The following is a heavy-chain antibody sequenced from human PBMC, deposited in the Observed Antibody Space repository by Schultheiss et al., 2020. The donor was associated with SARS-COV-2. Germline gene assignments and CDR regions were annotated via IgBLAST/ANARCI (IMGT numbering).Heavy chain of an antibody. CDR2: IYYSGST. J-gene: IGHJ6*02. CDR1: GGSISSYY. D-gene: IGHD2-8*01. CDR3: ARGPCGVCDPLTKYYYYGMDV. Sequence: SQTLSLTCTVSGGSISSYYWSWIRQPPGKGLEWIGYIYYSGSTNYNPSLKSRVTISVDTSKNQFSLKLSSVTAADTAVYYCARGPCGVCDPLTKYYYYGMDVWGQGTTVTVSS. V-gene: IGHV4-59*01.